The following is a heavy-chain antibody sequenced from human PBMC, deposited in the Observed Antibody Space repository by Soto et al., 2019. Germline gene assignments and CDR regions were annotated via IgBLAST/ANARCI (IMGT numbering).Heavy chain of an antibody. CDR3: AKDRVESGLGEVDY. J-gene: IGHJ4*02. CDR1: GFTFSTHG. V-gene: IGHV3-30*18. CDR2: ISYDGSNK. Sequence: QVQLVESGGGVVQPGRSLRLSCAASGFTFSTHGMHWVRQAPGKGLEWVAVISYDGSNKYYADSVKGRLTISRDNSKNTLYLQMNSLRTEDTAVYYCAKDRVESGLGEVDYWGQGTLVTVSS. D-gene: IGHD3-16*01.